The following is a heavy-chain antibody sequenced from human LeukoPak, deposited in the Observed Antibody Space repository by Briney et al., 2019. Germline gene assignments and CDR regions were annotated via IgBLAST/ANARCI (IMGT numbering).Heavy chain of an antibody. D-gene: IGHD1-14*01. CDR1: GFTFSSYG. Sequence: PGGSLRLSCAASGFTFSSYGMHWVRQAPGKGLEWVAFIRYDGSNRYYADSVKGRFTISRDDSENTLYLQMNSLRAEDTAVYYCAKATGYLLWGQGTLVTVSS. J-gene: IGHJ4*02. V-gene: IGHV3-30*02. CDR2: IRYDGSNR. CDR3: AKATGYLL.